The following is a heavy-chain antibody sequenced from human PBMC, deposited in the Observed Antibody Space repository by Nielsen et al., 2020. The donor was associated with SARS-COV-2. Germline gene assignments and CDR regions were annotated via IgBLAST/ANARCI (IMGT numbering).Heavy chain of an antibody. CDR3: ARSSIAARRLHYFDY. J-gene: IGHJ4*02. Sequence: GGSLRLSCAASGFTFSSYAMSWVRQAPGKGLEWVSAISGSGGSTYYADSVKGRFTISRDNSKNTLYLQMNSLRAEDTAVYYCARSSIAARRLHYFDYWGQGTLVTVSS. CDR2: ISGSGGST. D-gene: IGHD6-6*01. V-gene: IGHV3-23*01. CDR1: GFTFSSYA.